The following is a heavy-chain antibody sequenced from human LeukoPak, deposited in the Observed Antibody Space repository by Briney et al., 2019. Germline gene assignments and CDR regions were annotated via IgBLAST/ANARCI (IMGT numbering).Heavy chain of an antibody. J-gene: IGHJ6*03. Sequence: SETLSLTCTVSGGSISSYYWSWIRQPPGKGLEWIGYIYYRGSTNYNPSLKSRVTISVDTSKNQFSLKLSSVTAADTAVYYCARDTYYDFWSGATEYYMDVWGKGTTVTVSS. CDR2: IYYRGST. CDR1: GGSISSYY. CDR3: ARDTYYDFWSGATEYYMDV. D-gene: IGHD3-3*01. V-gene: IGHV4-59*12.